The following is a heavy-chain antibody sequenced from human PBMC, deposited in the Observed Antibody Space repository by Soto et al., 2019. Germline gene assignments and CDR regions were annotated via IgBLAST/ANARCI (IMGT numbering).Heavy chain of an antibody. Sequence: SETLSLTCTVSSASIFTANYSWVWIRQSPRRGLELIGSISYSGRTYDNPSLQSRVTISIDASKNQFSLKSTSVTTADTAVYYCARRRASDYGGNHHPYYFDRWGQGALVTVSS. J-gene: IGHJ4*02. V-gene: IGHV4-39*01. CDR2: ISYSGRT. CDR1: SASIFTANYS. CDR3: ARRRASDYGGNHHPYYFDR. D-gene: IGHD4-17*01.